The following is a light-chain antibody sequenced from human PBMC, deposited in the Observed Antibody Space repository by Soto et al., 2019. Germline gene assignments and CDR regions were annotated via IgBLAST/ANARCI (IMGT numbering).Light chain of an antibody. CDR1: QSVSSS. CDR3: QQRYSWLRA. V-gene: IGKV3-11*01. Sequence: EVVVTQSPDTLSLSPGETATLSCRASQSVSSSVAWYQHKPGQSPRLVVYSGDKRAPGIPPRFRGSGSGTDFTLTISSLESDDFPIYYCQQRYSWLRAFGQGTKVDIK. J-gene: IGKJ1*01. CDR2: SGD.